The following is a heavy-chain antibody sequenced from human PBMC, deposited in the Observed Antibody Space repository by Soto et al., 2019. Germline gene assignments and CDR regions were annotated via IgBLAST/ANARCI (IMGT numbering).Heavy chain of an antibody. CDR2: ISGSVGST. V-gene: IGHV3-23*01. D-gene: IGHD3-22*01. Sequence: XESLSLSCAASGFTFSSYSMSWVRQAPGKGLEWVSAISGSVGSTYYADSVKGRFTISRDNSKNTLYLQMNSLRAEDTAVYYCAKDRSRRYYYDSSGDYGMDVWGQGTTVTVPS. CDR1: GFTFSSYS. CDR3: AKDRSRRYYYDSSGDYGMDV. J-gene: IGHJ6*02.